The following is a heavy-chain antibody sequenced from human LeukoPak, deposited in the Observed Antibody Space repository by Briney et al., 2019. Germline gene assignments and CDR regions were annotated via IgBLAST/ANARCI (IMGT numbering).Heavy chain of an antibody. CDR1: GGSISSGSYY. D-gene: IGHD5-24*01. Sequence: SETLSLTCTVSGGSISSGSYYWSWIRQPAGKGLEWIGRIYTSGSTNYNPSLKSRVTISVDTSKNQFSLKLGSVTAADTAVHYCARVPGRWLHSYFDYWGQGTLVTVSS. CDR2: IYTSGST. V-gene: IGHV4-61*02. CDR3: ARVPGRWLHSYFDY. J-gene: IGHJ4*02.